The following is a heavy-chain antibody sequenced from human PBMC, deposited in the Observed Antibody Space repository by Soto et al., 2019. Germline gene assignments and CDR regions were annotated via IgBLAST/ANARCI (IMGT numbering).Heavy chain of an antibody. V-gene: IGHV3-7*03. CDR3: ARDLLPRGIAAAGRLYGMDV. J-gene: IGHJ6*02. D-gene: IGHD6-13*01. CDR1: GFTFSSYW. CDR2: IKQDGSEK. Sequence: EVQLVESGGGLVQPGGSLRLSCAASGFTFSSYWMSWVRQAPGKGLEWVANIKQDGSEKYYVDSVKGRFTISRDNAKNSLYLQMNSLRAEDTAVYYWARDLLPRGIAAAGRLYGMDVWGQGTTVTVSS.